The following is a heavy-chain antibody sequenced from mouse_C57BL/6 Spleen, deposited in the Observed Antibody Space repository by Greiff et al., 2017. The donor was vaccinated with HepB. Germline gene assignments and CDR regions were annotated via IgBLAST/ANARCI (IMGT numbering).Heavy chain of an antibody. CDR3: TRFTTVVAIDY. CDR1: GYTFTDYE. CDR2: IDPETGGT. Sequence: VQLQQSGAELVRPGASVTLSCKASGYTFTDYEMHWVKQTPVHGLEWIGAIDPETGGTAYNQKFKGKAILTADKSSSTAYMELRSLTSEDSAVYYCTRFTTVVAIDYWGQGTTLTVSS. V-gene: IGHV1-15*01. D-gene: IGHD1-1*01. J-gene: IGHJ2*01.